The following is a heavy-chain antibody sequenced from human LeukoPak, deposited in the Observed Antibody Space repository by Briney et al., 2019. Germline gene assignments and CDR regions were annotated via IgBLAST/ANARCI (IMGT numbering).Heavy chain of an antibody. D-gene: IGHD3-22*01. V-gene: IGHV1-69*13. CDR3: ARGGPLHYYDSSGPPPDY. CDR2: IIPIFGTA. J-gene: IGHJ4*02. CDR1: GGTFSSYA. Sequence: SVKVSCKASGGTFSSYAISWVRQAPGQGLEWMGGIIPIFGTANYAQKLQGRVTITADESTSTAYMELSSLRSEDTAVYYCARGGPLHYYDSSGPPPDYWGQGTLDTVSS.